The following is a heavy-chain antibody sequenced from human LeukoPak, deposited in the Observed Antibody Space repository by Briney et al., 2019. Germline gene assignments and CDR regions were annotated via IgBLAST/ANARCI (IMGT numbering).Heavy chain of an antibody. V-gene: IGHV4-61*02. D-gene: IGHD6-13*01. Sequence: SETLSLTCTVSGDSISSASYPWSWIRQPAGKGLEWIGRIYTSGSTNYNPSLKSRVTISVDTSKNHFSLRLSSVTAADTAVYYCARSYSSSSVLSYYYFYMDVWGKGTTVTVSS. CDR3: ARSYSSSSVLSYYYFYMDV. CDR1: GDSISSASYP. J-gene: IGHJ6*03. CDR2: IYTSGST.